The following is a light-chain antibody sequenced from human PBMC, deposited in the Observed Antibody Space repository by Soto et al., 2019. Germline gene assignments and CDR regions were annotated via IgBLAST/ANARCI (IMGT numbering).Light chain of an antibody. CDR1: ETVRTN. CDR2: GAS. V-gene: IGKV3-15*01. J-gene: IGKJ2*02. CDR3: QQYNDWPRCT. Sequence: IVMTQSPVTLSVSPGERVTLSCRASETVRTNLAWFQQKPGQTPRLLIFGASTRATGIPTRFTGSGSETEFTLTIDSLQSEDLAVYYCQQYNDWPRCTFGQGTKLEIK.